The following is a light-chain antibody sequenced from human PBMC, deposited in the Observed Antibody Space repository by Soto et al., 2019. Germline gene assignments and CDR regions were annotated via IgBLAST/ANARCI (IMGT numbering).Light chain of an antibody. V-gene: IGLV2-14*03. CDR2: DVT. Sequence: QSALTQPASVSGSPGQSITISCTGTSADIGLYNYVSWYQQHPNKAPKLIIHDVTERPSGVSYRFSASKSGNTASLTISGLQAEDAADYYCSSYTNSNTLVFGGGTKLTVL. CDR1: SADIGLYNY. J-gene: IGLJ2*01. CDR3: SSYTNSNTLV.